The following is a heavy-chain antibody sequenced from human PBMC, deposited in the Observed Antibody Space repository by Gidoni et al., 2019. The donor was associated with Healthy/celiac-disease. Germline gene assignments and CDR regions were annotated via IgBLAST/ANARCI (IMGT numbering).Heavy chain of an antibody. D-gene: IGHD1-1*01. J-gene: IGHJ4*03. CDR3: AKDVRFGTIITSCFYY. CDR1: GFTFSSYA. CDR2: SRGSGGST. Sequence: EVQLLESGGGLVQPGGSLRLSCAASGFTFSSYAMSWVGQAPGKGLVWVSASRGSGGSTYYADSVNGRFTISRDNSKNTLYLQMNSLRAEDTAVYYCAKDVRFGTIITSCFYYWGQGPWSPSPQ. V-gene: IGHV3-23*01.